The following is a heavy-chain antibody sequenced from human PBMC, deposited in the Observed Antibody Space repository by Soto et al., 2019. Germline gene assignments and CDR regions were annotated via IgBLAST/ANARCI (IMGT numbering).Heavy chain of an antibody. V-gene: IGHV3-7*01. CDR1: GFTYSSYW. J-gene: IGHJ4*02. Sequence: PGGSLRLSCAGSGFTYSSYWMSWVRQAPGKGLEWVASIGQDGSEKYFVDSVKGRFTISRDNAKNSQYLQMNSLRAEDTAIYYCASQLYYYEHWGQGTLVTVSS. CDR2: IGQDGSEK. CDR3: ASQLYYYEH. D-gene: IGHD3-10*01.